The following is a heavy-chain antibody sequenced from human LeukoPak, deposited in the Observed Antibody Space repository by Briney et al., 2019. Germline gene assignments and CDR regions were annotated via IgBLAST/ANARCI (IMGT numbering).Heavy chain of an antibody. V-gene: IGHV4-59*08. Sequence: PSETLSLTCTVSGGSISSYYWSWLRQPPGKGLEWIGYIYYSGSTNYNPSLRSRVTISVDTSKNQFSLKLSSVTAADTAVYYCARHRILWWGTAGLNFDYWGQGTLVTVSS. J-gene: IGHJ4*02. CDR2: IYYSGST. CDR3: ARHRILWWGTAGLNFDY. D-gene: IGHD2-21*01. CDR1: GGSISSYY.